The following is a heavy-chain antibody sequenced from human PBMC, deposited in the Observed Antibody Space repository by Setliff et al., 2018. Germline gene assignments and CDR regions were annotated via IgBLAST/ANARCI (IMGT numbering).Heavy chain of an antibody. V-gene: IGHV3-7*01. CDR1: GFTFSSYW. Sequence: LRLSCAASGFTFSSYWMSWVRQAPGKGLEWVANIKEDGSEKYYVDSVKGRFTMSRDNAKNSLYLQMSSLRLEDTAVYYCARDANIVVVHNPYYFDFWGQGTLVTVSS. D-gene: IGHD3-22*01. CDR3: ARDANIVVVHNPYYFDF. J-gene: IGHJ4*02. CDR2: IKEDGSEK.